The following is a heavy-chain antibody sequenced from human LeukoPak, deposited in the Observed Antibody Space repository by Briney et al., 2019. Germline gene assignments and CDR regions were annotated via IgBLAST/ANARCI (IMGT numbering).Heavy chain of an antibody. D-gene: IGHD3-22*01. Sequence: GGSLRLSCAASGFTFSTYNMNWVRQAPGKGLEWVSSISSTSSYIYYADSVKGRFTISRDNAKNSLYLQMNILGAEDTAFYYCASDSRYDSSGYAFDIWGQGTMVTVSS. J-gene: IGHJ3*02. V-gene: IGHV3-21*04. CDR3: ASDSRYDSSGYAFDI. CDR1: GFTFSTYN. CDR2: ISSTSSYI.